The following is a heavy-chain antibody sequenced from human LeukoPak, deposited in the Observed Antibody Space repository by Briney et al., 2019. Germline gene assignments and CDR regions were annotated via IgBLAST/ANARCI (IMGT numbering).Heavy chain of an antibody. D-gene: IGHD3-9*01. CDR3: AKWGDYDVLTGYYVSDY. Sequence: GGSLRLSCAASGFTFSNYAMSWVRQAPGKGLEWVSAITGSGGNTYYADSVKGRFTISRDNSKNMVFLQMNSLRAEDTAVYYCAKWGDYDVLTGYYVSDYWGQGTLVTVSS. V-gene: IGHV3-23*01. J-gene: IGHJ4*02. CDR1: GFTFSNYA. CDR2: ITGSGGNT.